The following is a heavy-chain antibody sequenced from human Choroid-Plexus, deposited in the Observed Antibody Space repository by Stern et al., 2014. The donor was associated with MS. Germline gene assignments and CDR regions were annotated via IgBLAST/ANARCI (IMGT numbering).Heavy chain of an antibody. V-gene: IGHV3-30*03. CDR1: GFTLGSCA. Sequence: VQLXXXGGGVVQPGRPLRLSCVASGFTLGSCAMHWVRQAPGKGLAWVAGVSYDGSNKYYADSVKGRFTISRDNSQNTLYMQMSSLXXXXXXXXXXXKDRXXXXXXXXXWG. J-gene: IGHJ1*01. CDR2: VSYDGSNK. D-gene: IGHD3-16*02. CDR3: XKDRXXXXXXXXX.